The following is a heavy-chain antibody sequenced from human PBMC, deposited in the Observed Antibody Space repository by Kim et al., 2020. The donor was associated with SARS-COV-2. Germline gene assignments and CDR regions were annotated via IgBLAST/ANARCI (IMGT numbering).Heavy chain of an antibody. CDR2: IRGKANGGTT. D-gene: IGHD6-19*01. V-gene: IGHV3-49*04. CDR1: GLTFGDYI. CDR3: TRDWSGWYGYYDP. J-gene: IGHJ5*02. Sequence: GGSLRLSCSTSGLTFGDYIMNWVRQAPGKGREWVGFIRGKANGGTTEYAASGKGRFTISRDNFYSIAYLQMNSLKTEDTAVYYCTRDWSGWYGYYDPWGQGGLVSVSS.